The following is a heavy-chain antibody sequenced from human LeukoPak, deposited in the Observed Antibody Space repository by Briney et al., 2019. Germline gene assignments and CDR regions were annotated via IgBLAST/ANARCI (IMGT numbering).Heavy chain of an antibody. Sequence: ASVKVSCKASGYTFTSYGISWVRQAPGQGLEWMGWINPNSGGTNYAQKFQGWVTMTRDTSISTAYMELSRLRSDDTAVYYCARLYCSGGSCYRGWFDPWGQGTLVTVSS. CDR2: INPNSGGT. CDR1: GYTFTSYG. V-gene: IGHV1-2*04. CDR3: ARLYCSGGSCYRGWFDP. J-gene: IGHJ5*02. D-gene: IGHD2-15*01.